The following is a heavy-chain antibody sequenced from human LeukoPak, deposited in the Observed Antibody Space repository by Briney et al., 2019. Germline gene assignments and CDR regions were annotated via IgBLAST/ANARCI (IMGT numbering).Heavy chain of an antibody. CDR3: ARRVTMVRGVITNYWFDP. V-gene: IGHV4-59*08. CDR1: GGSISSYY. Sequence: SETLSLTCTVSGGSISSYYWSWIRQPPGKGLEWIGYIYYCGSTNYNPSLKSRVTISVDTSKNQFSLKLSSVTAADTAVYYCARRVTMVRGVITNYWFDPWGQGTLVTVSS. D-gene: IGHD3-10*01. J-gene: IGHJ5*02. CDR2: IYYCGST.